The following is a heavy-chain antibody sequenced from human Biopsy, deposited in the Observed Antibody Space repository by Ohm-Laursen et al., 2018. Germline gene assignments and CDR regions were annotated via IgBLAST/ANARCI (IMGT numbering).Heavy chain of an antibody. D-gene: IGHD3-22*01. Sequence: SLRLSCAASGFTFSNYAIHWVRHAPGRGLEWVALISSDGSSQYYADSVKGRFTISRDSSKNTLYLQMNSLRAEDTALYYCAKDRDITMIADYLNFDYWGQGTLVTVSS. CDR1: GFTFSNYA. CDR2: ISSDGSSQ. CDR3: AKDRDITMIADYLNFDY. J-gene: IGHJ4*02. V-gene: IGHV3-30*18.